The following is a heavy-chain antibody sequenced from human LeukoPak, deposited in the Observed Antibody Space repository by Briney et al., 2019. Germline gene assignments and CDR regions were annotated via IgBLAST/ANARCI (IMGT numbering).Heavy chain of an antibody. CDR2: ISYDGSTK. V-gene: IGHV3-30*04. Sequence: GGSLRLSCAASGFTFSSYAIHWVRQAPGKGLEWVALISYDGSTKYSTDSVKGRFTISRDNSKNTLYLQMNSLRPEDTAVYYCARVPPRIRGGTFDIWGQGTMVTVSS. CDR1: GFTFSSYA. D-gene: IGHD2-15*01. J-gene: IGHJ3*02. CDR3: ARVPPRIRGGTFDI.